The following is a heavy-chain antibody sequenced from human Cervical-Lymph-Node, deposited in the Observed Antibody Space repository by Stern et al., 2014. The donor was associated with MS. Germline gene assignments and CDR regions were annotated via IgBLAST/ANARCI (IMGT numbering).Heavy chain of an antibody. J-gene: IGHJ4*02. D-gene: IGHD3-22*01. Sequence: EVQLVESGGGLVKPGGSLRLSCAASGFTFSSYGMNWVRQAPGKGLEWVSSISSSSLYTDYADSVKGRFTMSRDNAKKSLYLHMNSLGAEDTAVYYCARDFLRGGENYYYDNNAYYFDYWGQGTLVTVSS. CDR1: GFTFSSYG. CDR3: ARDFLRGGENYYYDNNAYYFDY. CDR2: ISSSSLYT. V-gene: IGHV3-21*01.